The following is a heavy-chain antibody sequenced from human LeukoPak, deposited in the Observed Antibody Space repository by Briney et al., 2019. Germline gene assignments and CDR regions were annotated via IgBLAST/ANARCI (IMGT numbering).Heavy chain of an antibody. CDR3: TRGRRSLAVIGDWFDP. Sequence: GGSLRLSCAASGFTFSSYAMHWVRQAPGKELEYLSTLTSNGADTYYADSVKGRFTMSRDNSKNTLFLHMGSLRPEDTGVYYCTRGRRSLAVIGDWFDPWGQGTLVTVSS. D-gene: IGHD3-22*01. CDR1: GFTFSSYA. J-gene: IGHJ5*02. V-gene: IGHV3-64*02. CDR2: LTSNGADT.